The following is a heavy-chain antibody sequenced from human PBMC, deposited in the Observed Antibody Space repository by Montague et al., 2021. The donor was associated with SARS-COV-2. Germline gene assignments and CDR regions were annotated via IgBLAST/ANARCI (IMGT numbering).Heavy chain of an antibody. CDR3: ARLQRGRRLMDY. J-gene: IGHJ4*02. CDR2: ISEIGST. CDR1: GGSINNYY. V-gene: IGHV4-59*01. D-gene: IGHD5-24*01. Sequence: SETLSLTCTVSGGSINNYYWGWNRQPPGKALEYISYISEIGSTHRNPALKSRVTISVDPSRNQFYLDVNSVTAADTAVYYCARLQRGRRLMDYWGQGTLVTVPS.